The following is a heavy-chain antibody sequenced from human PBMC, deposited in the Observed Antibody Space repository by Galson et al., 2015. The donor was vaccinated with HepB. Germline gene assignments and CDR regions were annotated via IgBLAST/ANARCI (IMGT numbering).Heavy chain of an antibody. CDR3: AREREVPADY. CDR2: ISGYNGNT. V-gene: IGHV1-18*01. Sequence: SVKVSCKASGGTFSSYAISWVRQAPGQGLEWMGWISGYNGNTNYAQKLQGRVTMTADTSTSTAYMELRSLRSDDTAVYYCAREREVPADYWGQGTLVTVSS. J-gene: IGHJ4*02. CDR1: GGTFSSYA. D-gene: IGHD2-2*01.